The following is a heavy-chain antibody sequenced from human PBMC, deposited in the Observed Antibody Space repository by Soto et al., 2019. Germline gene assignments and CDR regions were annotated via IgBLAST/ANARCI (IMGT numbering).Heavy chain of an antibody. CDR1: GGSVSCGDYF. V-gene: IGHV4-61*08. D-gene: IGHD3-10*01. CDR3: ARSPNYYYYGVDG. J-gene: IGHJ6*02. Sequence: SERLSVTCTVSGGSVSCGDYFWSWLGQSPGKRLEWTAYIYYSGSTNYNPSLKSRATISVDTSKSQVSLTLTSMTAADAALYYCARSPNYYYYGVDGWGQGTAVTVSS. CDR2: IYYSGST.